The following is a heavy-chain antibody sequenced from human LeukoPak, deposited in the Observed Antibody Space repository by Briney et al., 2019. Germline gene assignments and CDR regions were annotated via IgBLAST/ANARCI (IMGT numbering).Heavy chain of an antibody. D-gene: IGHD6-13*01. CDR2: ISDSGGST. V-gene: IGHV3-23*01. J-gene: IGHJ4*02. CDR1: GFTFSTFA. CDR3: AKNSYSSSWDHIDY. Sequence: PGGSLRLSCAASGFTFSTFAMSWVRQAPGKGLEWVSIISDSGGSTYYADSVKGRFTISRDNSKNTLYLQVNSLRAEDTAVYYCAKNSYSSSWDHIDYWGQGTLVTVSS.